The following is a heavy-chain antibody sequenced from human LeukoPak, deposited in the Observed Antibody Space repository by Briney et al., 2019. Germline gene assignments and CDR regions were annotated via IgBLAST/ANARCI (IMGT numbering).Heavy chain of an antibody. V-gene: IGHV1-18*01. D-gene: IGHD1-1*01. CDR1: GYTFTSYG. CDR3: ARDRIHDPSQFDY. J-gene: IGHJ4*02. Sequence: ASVKVSCKASGYTFTSYGFSWVRRAPGQGLEWIGWISCYNGNTNYAQKLQGRVTMTTDTSTSTAYMELRSLRSDDTAVYYCARDRIHDPSQFDYWGQGTLVTVSS. CDR2: ISCYNGNT.